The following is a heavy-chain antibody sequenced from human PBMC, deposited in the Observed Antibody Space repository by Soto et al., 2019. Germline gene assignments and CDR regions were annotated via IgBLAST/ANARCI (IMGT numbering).Heavy chain of an antibody. D-gene: IGHD3-22*01. CDR3: AREGDSSGLAH. V-gene: IGHV3-30-3*01. CDR1: GFTFSGFA. Sequence: GGSLRLCFAASGFTFSGFAMHWVRQAPGKGLEWVAVISYDGSNKYYADSVKGRFTISRDNSKNRLYLRMTSPRAEDTAVYDCAREGDSSGLAHWGKGT. CDR2: ISYDGSNK. J-gene: IGHJ4*02.